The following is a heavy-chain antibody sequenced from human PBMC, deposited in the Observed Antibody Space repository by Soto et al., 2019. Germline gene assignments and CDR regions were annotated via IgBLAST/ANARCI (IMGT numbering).Heavy chain of an antibody. J-gene: IGHJ4*02. CDR1: GGTFSSYA. Sequence: QVQLVQSGAEVKKPGSSVKVSCKASGGTFSSYAISWVRQAPGHGLEWMGGIIPIFGTANYAQKFQGRVTITADESASTAYMELSSLRSEDTAVYYCARSREAVAGTVAFDYWGQGTLVTVSS. V-gene: IGHV1-69*01. CDR3: ARSREAVAGTVAFDY. D-gene: IGHD6-19*01. CDR2: IIPIFGTA.